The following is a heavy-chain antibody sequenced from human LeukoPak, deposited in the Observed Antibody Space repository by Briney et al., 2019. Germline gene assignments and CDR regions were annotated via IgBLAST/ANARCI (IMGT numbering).Heavy chain of an antibody. D-gene: IGHD1-26*01. CDR3: ARDVGGSLDY. CDR2: IKGDESAR. J-gene: IGHJ4*02. Sequence: GGSLRLSCAASGFTFSTNWMAWVSQAPGKGLEWVANIKGDESARHQADSVKGRFTISRDNAQNSVYLQMSSLRGEDTAVYYCARDVGGSLDYWGQGTLVTVSS. V-gene: IGHV3-7*01. CDR1: GFTFSTNW.